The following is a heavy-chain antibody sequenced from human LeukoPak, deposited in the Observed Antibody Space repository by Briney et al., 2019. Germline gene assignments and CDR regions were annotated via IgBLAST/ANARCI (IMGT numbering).Heavy chain of an antibody. J-gene: IGHJ2*01. D-gene: IGHD3-22*01. CDR1: GYTFTSYG. Sequence: GASVKVSCKASGYTFTSYGISWVRQAPGQGLEWMGWMIPNSGNTGYAQKFQGRVTMTRNTSISTAYMELSSLRSEDTAVYYCASISRDSNHYWYFDLWGRGALVTVSS. V-gene: IGHV1-8*02. CDR2: MIPNSGNT. CDR3: ASISRDSNHYWYFDL.